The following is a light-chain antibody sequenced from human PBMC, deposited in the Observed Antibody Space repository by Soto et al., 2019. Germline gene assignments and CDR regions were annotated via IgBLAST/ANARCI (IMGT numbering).Light chain of an antibody. CDR2: WSS. J-gene: IGKJ4*01. Sequence: DIVMTQSPDSLAVSLGERATINCKSSQSVFYSSTNKNYLAWYQQKPGQPPKLLIYWSSTRESGVPDRFCGSGSGTDFTLTISSLQAGDVAVYYCQQYFSTPLTFGGGTKVEIK. V-gene: IGKV4-1*01. CDR1: QSVFYSSTNKNY. CDR3: QQYFSTPLT.